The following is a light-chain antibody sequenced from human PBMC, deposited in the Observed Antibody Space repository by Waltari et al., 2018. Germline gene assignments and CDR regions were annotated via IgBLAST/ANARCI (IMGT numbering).Light chain of an antibody. Sequence: QSVLTQPPSVSGAPGQSVTISCTGSSSNIGAGYDVHWYQQLPGTAPKLLIYVYRHRPSGLPDRFSGSKSGASASLAITRLQAEDEADYYCQSYDSSLRGIFGGGTKVTVL. CDR2: VYR. CDR3: QSYDSSLRGI. V-gene: IGLV1-40*01. J-gene: IGLJ2*01. CDR1: SSNIGAGYD.